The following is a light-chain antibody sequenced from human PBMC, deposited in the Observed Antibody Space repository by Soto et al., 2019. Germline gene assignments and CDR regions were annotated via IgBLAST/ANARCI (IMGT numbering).Light chain of an antibody. J-gene: IGKJ4*01. V-gene: IGKV3D-20*01. CDR3: QQSYSTPPLT. CDR1: PSVSSSR. CDR2: DAS. Sequence: DIVLTQSPATLSLSPGERVTLSCGASPSVSSSRLAWYQQKPGQAPRLLMYDASRRAFGIPDRFSGSGSGTDFTLTITSLQPEDFATYYCQQSYSTPPLTFGGGTKVEI.